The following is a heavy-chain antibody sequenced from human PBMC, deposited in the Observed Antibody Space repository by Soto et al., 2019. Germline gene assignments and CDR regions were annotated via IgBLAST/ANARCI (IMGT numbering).Heavy chain of an antibody. CDR2: IKQDGSEK. CDR3: GRAGGYYSDYYYGMDV. Sequence: RGGGRRLSSADSGFSCSSYLMGWVGPSPGKGLEWVANIKQDGSEKYYVDSVKGRFTISRDNAKNSLYLKMNSLRAEDKAVYYCGRAGGYYSDYYYGMDVWGQGTTVTVSS. D-gene: IGHD3-10*01. CDR1: GFSCSSYL. J-gene: IGHJ6*02. V-gene: IGHV3-7*03.